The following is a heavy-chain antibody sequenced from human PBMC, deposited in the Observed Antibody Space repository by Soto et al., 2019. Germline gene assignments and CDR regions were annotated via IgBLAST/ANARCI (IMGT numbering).Heavy chain of an antibody. CDR3: ARGPPLGY. Sequence: PSETLSLTCTVSGGSISSYYWSWIRQPPGKGLECIGYIYHSVSTNYNPSLKSRVTISVDRSKNQFSLKLNSVTAADTAVYYCARGPPLGYWGQGTLVTVSS. CDR1: GGSISSYY. V-gene: IGHV4-59*12. J-gene: IGHJ4*02. CDR2: IYHSVST.